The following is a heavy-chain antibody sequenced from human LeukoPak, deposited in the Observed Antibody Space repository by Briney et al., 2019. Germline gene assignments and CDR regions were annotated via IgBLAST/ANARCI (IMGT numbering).Heavy chain of an antibody. CDR1: GGSISSYY. Sequence: SETLSLTCTVSGGSISSYYWSWIRQPPGKGLEWIGYIYYSGSTNYNPSPKSRVTISVDTPKNQFSLKLSSVTDPDTGVYYCARRTSSGWYLFDYWGQGTLVTVSS. J-gene: IGHJ4*02. D-gene: IGHD6-19*01. CDR3: ARRTSSGWYLFDY. V-gene: IGHV4-59*08. CDR2: IYYSGST.